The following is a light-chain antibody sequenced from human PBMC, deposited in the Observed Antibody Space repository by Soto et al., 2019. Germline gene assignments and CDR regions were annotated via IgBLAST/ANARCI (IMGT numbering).Light chain of an antibody. CDR1: QSISNY. V-gene: IGKV1-39*01. Sequence: DIQMTQSPSSLSASVGDRVTITCRASQSISNYLNWFQQKPGKAPKLLIYAAYSLQSGVPSRFSGSGSGTDFTLTISSLQPEDFATYYCQQSYSTPPRTFGQGTKVEIK. CDR2: AAY. CDR3: QQSYSTPPRT. J-gene: IGKJ1*01.